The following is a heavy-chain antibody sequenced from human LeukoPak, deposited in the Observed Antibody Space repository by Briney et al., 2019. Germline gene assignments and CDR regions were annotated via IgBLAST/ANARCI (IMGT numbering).Heavy chain of an antibody. V-gene: IGHV4-4*07. D-gene: IGHD2-21*01. CDR2: IYTSGST. J-gene: IGHJ4*02. Sequence: SETLSLTYTVSGGSISSYYWSWIRRPAGKGLEWIGRIYTSGSTNYNPSLKSRVTMSVDTSKNQLSLKLSSVTAADTVVYYCASGDWPPSVYWGQGTLVTVSS. CDR1: GGSISSYY. CDR3: ASGDWPPSVY.